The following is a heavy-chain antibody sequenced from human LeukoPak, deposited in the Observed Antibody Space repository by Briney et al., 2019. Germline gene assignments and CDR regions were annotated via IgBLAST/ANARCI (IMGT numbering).Heavy chain of an antibody. J-gene: IGHJ6*02. Sequence: GGSLRLSCAASRFTFSSYVMNWVRQAPGKGLEWVSSISSSSSYIYYADSVKGRFTISRDNAKNSLYLQMNSLRAEDTAVYYCARDMWYGDYVYYYYGMDVWGQGTTVTVSS. V-gene: IGHV3-21*01. CDR2: ISSSSSYI. CDR1: RFTFSSYV. D-gene: IGHD4-17*01. CDR3: ARDMWYGDYVYYYYGMDV.